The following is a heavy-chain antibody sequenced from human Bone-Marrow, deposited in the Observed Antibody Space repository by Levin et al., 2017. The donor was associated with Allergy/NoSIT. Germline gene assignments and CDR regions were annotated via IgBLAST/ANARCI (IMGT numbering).Heavy chain of an antibody. Sequence: PGESLKISCKASGYTFTTYTIHWVRQAPGQRLEWMGWINAGYGNTKYSQKFQGRVTITRDTSASSAYMELSSLTSEDTAIYYCARDSIPGRIVVHNYFDPWGQGTLVTVSS. CDR2: INAGYGNT. CDR1: GYTFTTYT. D-gene: IGHD2-21*01. J-gene: IGHJ5*02. V-gene: IGHV1-3*01. CDR3: ARDSIPGRIVVHNYFDP.